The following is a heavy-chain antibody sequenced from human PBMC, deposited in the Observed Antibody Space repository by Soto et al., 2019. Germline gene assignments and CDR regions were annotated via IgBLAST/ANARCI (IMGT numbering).Heavy chain of an antibody. D-gene: IGHD3-3*01. CDR2: IYWDDDK. Sequence: SGPTLVNPTQTLTLTCTFSGFSLSTSGVGVGWIRQPPGKALEWLALIYWDDDKRYSPSLRSRLTITKDTSKNQVVLTMTNMDPVDTATYYCAHRSITIFGVVQFDPWGQGTLVTVSS. V-gene: IGHV2-5*02. CDR3: AHRSITIFGVVQFDP. J-gene: IGHJ5*02. CDR1: GFSLSTSGVG.